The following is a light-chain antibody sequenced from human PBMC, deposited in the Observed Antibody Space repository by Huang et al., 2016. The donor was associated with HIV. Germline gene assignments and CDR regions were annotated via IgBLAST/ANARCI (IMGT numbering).Light chain of an antibody. CDR3: QQYKDWPPWT. J-gene: IGKJ1*01. V-gene: IGKV3-15*01. CDR1: QSISTK. Sequence: ETVMTQSPATLSVFPGERATLSCRASQSISTKLAWDQQKPGQAPRLLIYDASTRATGIPARFSGSGSGTEFNVTISSLQSEDFAVYYCQQYKDWPPWTFGQGTKVEIK. CDR2: DAS.